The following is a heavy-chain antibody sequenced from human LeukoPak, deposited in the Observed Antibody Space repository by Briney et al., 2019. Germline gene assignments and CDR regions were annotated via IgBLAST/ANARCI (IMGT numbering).Heavy chain of an antibody. V-gene: IGHV4-59*01. CDR3: ARDLLRPYAFDI. D-gene: IGHD4-17*01. Sequence: SETLSLTCTVSGGSISSYYWSWIRQPPGKGLEWIGYIYYSGSTNYNPSLKSRVTISVDTSKNQFSLKLSSVTAADMAVYYCARDLLRPYAFDIWGQGTMVTVSS. J-gene: IGHJ3*02. CDR1: GGSISSYY. CDR2: IYYSGST.